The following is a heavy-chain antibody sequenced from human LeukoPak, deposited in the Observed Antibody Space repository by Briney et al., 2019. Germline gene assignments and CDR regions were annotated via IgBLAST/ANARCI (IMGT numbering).Heavy chain of an antibody. D-gene: IGHD6-13*01. CDR3: ARTAIAAAGTTPNWFDP. J-gene: IGHJ5*02. CDR1: GFTFSSYS. Sequence: GGSLRLSCAASGFTFSSYSMNWVRQAPGKGLEYVSGISGNGGSTYYANSVKGRFTISRDNSKNTLYLQMGSLRAEDMAVYYCARTAIAAAGTTPNWFDPWGQGTLVTVSS. CDR2: ISGNGGST. V-gene: IGHV3-64*01.